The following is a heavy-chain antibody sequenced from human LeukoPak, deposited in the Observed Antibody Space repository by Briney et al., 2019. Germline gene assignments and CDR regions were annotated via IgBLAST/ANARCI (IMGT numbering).Heavy chain of an antibody. Sequence: SETLSLTCTVSGGSISSYYWGWIRQPPGKGLEWIGYIYYSGSTNYNPSLKSRVTISVDTSKSQFSLKLSSVTAADTAVYYCARRSPAGWTPDDAFDIWGQGTMVTVSS. D-gene: IGHD6-19*01. V-gene: IGHV4-59*08. J-gene: IGHJ3*02. CDR2: IYYSGST. CDR3: ARRSPAGWTPDDAFDI. CDR1: GGSISSYY.